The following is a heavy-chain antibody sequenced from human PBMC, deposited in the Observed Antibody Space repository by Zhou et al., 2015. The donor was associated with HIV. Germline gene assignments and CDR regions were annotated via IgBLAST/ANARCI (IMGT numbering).Heavy chain of an antibody. CDR2: IIPIFGTA. CDR1: GGTFSSYA. D-gene: IGHD4-17*01. Sequence: QVQLVQSGAEVKKPGSSVKVSCKASGGTFSSYAISWVRQAPGQGLEWMGGIIPIFGTANYAQKFQGRVTITADESTSTAYMELSSLRSEDTAVYYCARDQRRGGPDYGDYCFDYWGQGTLVTVSS. V-gene: IGHV1-69*01. CDR3: ARDQRRGGPDYGDYCFDY. J-gene: IGHJ4*02.